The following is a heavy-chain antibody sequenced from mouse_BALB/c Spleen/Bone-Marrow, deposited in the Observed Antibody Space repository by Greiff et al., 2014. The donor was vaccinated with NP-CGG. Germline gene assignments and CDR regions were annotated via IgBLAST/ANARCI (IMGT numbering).Heavy chain of an antibody. V-gene: IGHV14-3*02. CDR1: GFNIKDTY. D-gene: IGHD2-14*01. CDR2: IDPANGNT. CDR3: ARYDYRYSWFAY. J-gene: IGHJ3*01. Sequence: VHVKQSGAELVKPGASVKLSCTASGFNIKDTYMHWVKQRPEQGLEWIGRIDPANGNTKYDPKFQGKATITTDTSFNTAYLQLRSLTSEDTAVYYCARYDYRYSWFAYWGQGTLVTVSA.